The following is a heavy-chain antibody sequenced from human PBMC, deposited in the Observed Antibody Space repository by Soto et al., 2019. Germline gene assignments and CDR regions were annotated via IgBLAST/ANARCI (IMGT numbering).Heavy chain of an antibody. CDR2: IIPIFGTA. CDR1: GGTFSSYA. D-gene: IGHD2-15*01. CDR3: ARHPGGRGYYYGMDV. J-gene: IGHJ6*02. V-gene: IGHV1-69*13. Sequence: ASVKVSCKASGGTFSSYAFSWVRQAPGQGLEWMGGIIPIFGTANYAQKFQGRVTITADESTSTAYMELSSLRSEDTAVYYCARHPGGRGYYYGMDVWGQGTTVTVSS.